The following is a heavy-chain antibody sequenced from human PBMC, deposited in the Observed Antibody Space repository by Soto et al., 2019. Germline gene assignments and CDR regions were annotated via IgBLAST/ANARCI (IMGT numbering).Heavy chain of an antibody. D-gene: IGHD2-15*01. CDR3: ARSQGDIVVVVAATPYYYGMDV. CDR1: GGTFSSYA. V-gene: IGHV1-69*01. CDR2: IIPIFGTA. J-gene: IGHJ6*02. Sequence: QVQLVQSGAEVKKPGSSVKVSCKASGGTFSSYAISWVRQAPGQGLEWMGGIIPIFGTANYAQKFQGRVTITADDYTSTAYMELSSLRSEDTAVYYCARSQGDIVVVVAATPYYYGMDVWGQGTTVTVSS.